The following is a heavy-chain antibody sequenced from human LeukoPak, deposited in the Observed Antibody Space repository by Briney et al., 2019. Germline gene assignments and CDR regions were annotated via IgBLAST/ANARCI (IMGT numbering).Heavy chain of an antibody. CDR1: GYTFTSYD. D-gene: IGHD7-27*01. J-gene: IGHJ4*02. CDR3: ARGYWGRDY. Sequence: GASVKVSCKASGYTFTSYDVNWARQATGQGLEWMGWMNPDNGNTGYAQKFQGRVTMTRNTSISTAYMELNTLTSDDTAVYFCARGYWGRDYWGQGTLVTVSS. CDR2: MNPDNGNT. V-gene: IGHV1-8*01.